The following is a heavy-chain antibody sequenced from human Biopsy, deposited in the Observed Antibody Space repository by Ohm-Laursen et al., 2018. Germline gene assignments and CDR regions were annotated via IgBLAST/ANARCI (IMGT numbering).Heavy chain of an antibody. D-gene: IGHD2-21*02. CDR3: ATRLERVTGGRDQTFDY. CDR1: GFRFDDYD. Sequence: SLRLSCAASGFRFDDYDMHWVRQAPGKGLEWVAVISYDGSNKYYADSVKGRFSISRDNSKNTLYPQMNSLRAEDTALYYCATRLERVTGGRDQTFDYWGQGTLVTVSS. V-gene: IGHV3-30*03. J-gene: IGHJ4*02. CDR2: ISYDGSNK.